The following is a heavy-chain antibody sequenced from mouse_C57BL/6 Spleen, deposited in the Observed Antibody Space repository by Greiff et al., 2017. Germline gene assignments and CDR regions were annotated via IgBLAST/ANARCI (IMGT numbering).Heavy chain of an antibody. Sequence: EVKVVESGGGLVQPGGSLKLSCAASGFTFSDYYMYWVRQTPEKRLEWVAYISNGGGSTYYPDTVKGRFTISRDNAKNTLYLQMSRLKSEDTAMYYCARRGYYDYDQGFAYWGQGTLVTVSA. CDR1: GFTFSDYY. D-gene: IGHD2-4*01. CDR3: ARRGYYDYDQGFAY. V-gene: IGHV5-12*01. CDR2: ISNGGGST. J-gene: IGHJ3*01.